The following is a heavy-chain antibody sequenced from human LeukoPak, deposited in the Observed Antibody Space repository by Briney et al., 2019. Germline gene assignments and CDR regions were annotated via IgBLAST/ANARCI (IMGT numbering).Heavy chain of an antibody. Sequence: PGGSLRLACAASGFTFSSYWMHWVRQAPGKGLVWVSRINSDGSSTSYADSVKGRFTISRDNAKNTLYLQMNSLRAEDTAVYYCARGYCSSTSCYYYYYYMDVWGKGTTVTVSS. D-gene: IGHD2-2*01. J-gene: IGHJ6*03. V-gene: IGHV3-74*01. CDR2: INSDGSST. CDR1: GFTFSSYW. CDR3: ARGYCSSTSCYYYYYYMDV.